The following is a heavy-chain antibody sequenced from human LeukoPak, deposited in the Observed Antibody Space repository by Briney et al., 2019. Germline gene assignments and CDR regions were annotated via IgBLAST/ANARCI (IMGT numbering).Heavy chain of an antibody. V-gene: IGHV3-15*01. CDR2: IRPKTDAEAT. CDR3: TTILKWELRYYFDI. CDR1: GFTFTSAW. Sequence: GEYLKLSCATSGFTFTSAWLSWVRQVPGKGLEWVGRIRPKTDAEATDYAAPVKGRFTVSRDDSKSTLYLQMNSLKTEDTAVYYCTTILKWELRYYFDIWGQGTLVTVSS. J-gene: IGHJ4*02. D-gene: IGHD1-26*01.